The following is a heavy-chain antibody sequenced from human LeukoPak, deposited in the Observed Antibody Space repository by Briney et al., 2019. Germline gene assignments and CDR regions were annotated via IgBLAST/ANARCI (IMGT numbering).Heavy chain of an antibody. CDR2: ISGSGDST. D-gene: IGHD3-10*01. Sequence: GGSMRLSCAASGFTFSSNSMTWVRQTPGKGLEWVSGISGSGDSTYYADSVKGRFTISRDNSRNTLYLQMSSLRAEDTAVYYCAKWSGFGDDWGQGTLVTVSS. J-gene: IGHJ4*02. V-gene: IGHV3-23*01. CDR3: AKWSGFGDD. CDR1: GFTFSSNS.